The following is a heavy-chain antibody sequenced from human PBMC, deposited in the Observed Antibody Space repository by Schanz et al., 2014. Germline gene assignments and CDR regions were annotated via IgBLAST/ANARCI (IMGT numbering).Heavy chain of an antibody. V-gene: IGHV4-34*01. J-gene: IGHJ4*02. CDR2: INHSGST. CDR3: ARASLFYCDSDRCFSGFFDN. Sequence: QVKLQQWGAGLLKPSETLSLTCAAYGGTFSGHFWSWVRQTPGKGLEWIGEINHSGSTNYNPSLKSRFTVSVVTPKTQFSLKLTSVPAADTAVYYCARASLFYCDSDRCFSGFFDNWGQGTLVTVSS. D-gene: IGHD2-21*01. CDR1: GGTFSGHF.